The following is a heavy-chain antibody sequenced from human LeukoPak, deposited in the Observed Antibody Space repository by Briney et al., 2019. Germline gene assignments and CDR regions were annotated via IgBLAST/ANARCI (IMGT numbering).Heavy chain of an antibody. CDR2: IYTSGST. J-gene: IGHJ2*01. D-gene: IGHD3-10*01. Sequence: SQTLSLTCTVSGGSISSGNYYWRWIRQPAGKGLEWIERIYTSGSTNYIPSLKTRVTISVDTSKSQFSLKLTSVTAADTAVYYCYGEVTSDFRYFDLWGRGTLVTVSS. V-gene: IGHV4-61*02. CDR1: GGSISSGNYY. CDR3: YGEVTSDFRYFDL.